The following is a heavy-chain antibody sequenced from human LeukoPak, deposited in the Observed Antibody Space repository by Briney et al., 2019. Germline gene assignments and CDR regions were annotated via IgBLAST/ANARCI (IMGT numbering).Heavy chain of an antibody. CDR2: TYYRSKWYN. Sequence: SQTLSLTCAISGDSVSSNSAAWNWIRKSPSRGLEWLGRTYYRSKWYNDYAVSVKSRITINPDTSKNQFSLQLNSVTPEDTAVYYCARVADYGDSPFDYWGQGTLVTVSS. CDR1: GDSVSSNSAA. CDR3: ARVADYGDSPFDY. D-gene: IGHD4-17*01. V-gene: IGHV6-1*01. J-gene: IGHJ4*02.